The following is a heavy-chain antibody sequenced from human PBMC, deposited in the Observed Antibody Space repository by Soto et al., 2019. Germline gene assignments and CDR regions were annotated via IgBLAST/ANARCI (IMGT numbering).Heavy chain of an antibody. Sequence: XGSLRLSCAASGFTVSSNYMSWVRQAPGKGLEWVSVIYSGGSTYYADSVKGRFTISRDNSKNTLYLQMNSLRAEDTAVYYCAREGDYYDSSGYYYDYYGMDVWGQGTTVTVSS. D-gene: IGHD3-22*01. V-gene: IGHV3-53*01. CDR1: GFTVSSNY. J-gene: IGHJ6*02. CDR2: IYSGGST. CDR3: AREGDYYDSSGYYYDYYGMDV.